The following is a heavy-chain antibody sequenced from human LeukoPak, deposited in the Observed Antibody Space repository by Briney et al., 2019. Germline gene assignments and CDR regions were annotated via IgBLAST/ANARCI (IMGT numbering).Heavy chain of an antibody. J-gene: IGHJ4*02. D-gene: IGHD3-9*01. V-gene: IGHV3-74*01. CDR3: ARAPTVLRYSYYYFDY. CDR1: GFTFSSYW. Sequence: GGSLRLSCAASGFTFSSYWMHWVRQAPGKGLVWVSRINSDGSSTSYADSVKGRFTISRDNAKNTLYLQMNSLRAEDTAVYYCARAPTVLRYSYYYFDYWGQGTLVTVSS. CDR2: INSDGSST.